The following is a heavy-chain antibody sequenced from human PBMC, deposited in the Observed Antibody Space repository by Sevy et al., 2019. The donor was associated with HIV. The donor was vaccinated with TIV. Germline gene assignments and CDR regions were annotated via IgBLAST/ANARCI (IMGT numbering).Heavy chain of an antibody. CDR2: ISGSGGST. CDR1: GFTFSSYA. J-gene: IGHJ4*02. Sequence: GGSLRLSCAASGFTFSSYAMSWVRQAPGKGLEWVSAISGSGGSTYYADSVKRRFTISRDKSKNTLYLQMNSLRAEDTAVYYCAKGATVTTGVDYWGQGTLVTVSS. D-gene: IGHD4-17*01. V-gene: IGHV3-23*01. CDR3: AKGATVTTGVDY.